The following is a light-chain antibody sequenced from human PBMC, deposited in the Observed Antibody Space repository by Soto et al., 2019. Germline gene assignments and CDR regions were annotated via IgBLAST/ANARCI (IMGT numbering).Light chain of an antibody. V-gene: IGKV3-15*01. CDR1: QTINSSY. J-gene: IGKJ1*01. CDR3: QQYNNWPWT. Sequence: EIVLTQSPGTLFLSPGERATLSCRASQTINSSYLAWYQRKPGQAPRLLIYSASSRAPAFPARFSGSGSGTDFTLTISSLQSEDSAVYYCQQYNNWPWTFGQGTKVDIK. CDR2: SAS.